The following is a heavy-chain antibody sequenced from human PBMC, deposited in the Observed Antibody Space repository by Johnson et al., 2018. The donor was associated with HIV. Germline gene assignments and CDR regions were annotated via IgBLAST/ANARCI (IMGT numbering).Heavy chain of an antibody. CDR3: ARLRGAFDI. CDR1: GFTVSSNY. J-gene: IGHJ3*02. CDR2: IYSGDST. D-gene: IGHD4-17*01. V-gene: IGHV3-53*01. Sequence: VQLVESGVGVARPGGSLRLSCAASGFTVSSNYMSWVRQAPGKGLEWVSVIYSGDSTYYADSVKGRFTISRDNSKNTLYLQMNSLRAEDTAVYYCARLRGAFDIWGQGTMVTVSS.